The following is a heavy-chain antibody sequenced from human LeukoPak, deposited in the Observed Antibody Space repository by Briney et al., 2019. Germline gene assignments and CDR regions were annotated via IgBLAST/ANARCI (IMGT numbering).Heavy chain of an antibody. D-gene: IGHD1-1*01. J-gene: IGHJ6*02. CDR2: FDPEDGET. V-gene: IGHV1-24*01. CDR1: GYTLTELS. Sequence: ASVKVSRKVSGYTLTELSMHWVRQAPGKGLEWMGGFDPEDGETIYAQKFQGRVTMTEDTSTDTAYMELSSLRSEDTAVYYCAIRSNWNGGMDVWGRGTTVTVSS. CDR3: AIRSNWNGGMDV.